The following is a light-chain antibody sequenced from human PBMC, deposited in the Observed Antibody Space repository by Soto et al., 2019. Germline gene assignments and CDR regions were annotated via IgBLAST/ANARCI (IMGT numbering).Light chain of an antibody. CDR1: SSSIGTNF. CDR3: AAWDDNLSTYV. Sequence: QSVLTQPPSASGTPGQRVSISCSGYSSSIGTNFVYWYQQLPGTAPKVLIHSNNQRPSRVPDRFSGSKSGTSASLAISGLRSEDEADYYCAAWDDNLSTYVFGSGTKV. CDR2: SNN. J-gene: IGLJ1*01. V-gene: IGLV1-47*02.